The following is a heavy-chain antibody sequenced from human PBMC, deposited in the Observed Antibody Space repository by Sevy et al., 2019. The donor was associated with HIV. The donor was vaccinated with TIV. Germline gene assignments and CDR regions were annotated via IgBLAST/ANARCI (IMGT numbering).Heavy chain of an antibody. Sequence: SETLSLTCTVSGDSISGYYWSWIRQPAGKGLEWIGRIYSSGSTNYHPSLKSRVTMSVDTSKNQFSLKLSSVTAADTAVYYCARTAQFGVVDYWGQGTLVTVSS. D-gene: IGHD3-3*01. V-gene: IGHV4-4*07. CDR2: IYSSGST. CDR1: GDSISGYY. CDR3: ARTAQFGVVDY. J-gene: IGHJ4*02.